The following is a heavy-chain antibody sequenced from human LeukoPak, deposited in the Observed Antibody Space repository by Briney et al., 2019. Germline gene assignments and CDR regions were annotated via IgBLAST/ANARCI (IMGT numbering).Heavy chain of an antibody. CDR2: MNVSGGST. CDR3: AKVFVSPSSHYFDY. Sequence: PWGSLRLSCAASGFTFSNDAMTWVRQAPGKGLEWVSDMNVSGGSTYYADSAKGRFTISRDNSKNTLYLEMNSLRAEDTAVYYCAKVFVSPSSHYFDYWGQGTLVTVSS. D-gene: IGHD3-3*01. CDR1: GFTFSNDA. J-gene: IGHJ4*02. V-gene: IGHV3-23*01.